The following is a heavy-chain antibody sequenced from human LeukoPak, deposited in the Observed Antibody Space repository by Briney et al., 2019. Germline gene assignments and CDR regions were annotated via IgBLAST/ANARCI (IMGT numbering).Heavy chain of an antibody. CDR3: AKQTTVTSRYSESDY. CDR1: GFTFSSYA. V-gene: IGHV3-23*01. J-gene: IGHJ4*02. CDR2: ISGSGGST. D-gene: IGHD4-17*01. Sequence: PLGSLRLSCAASGFTFSSYAMSWVRQAPGKGLEWVSAISGSGGSTYYADSVKGRFTISRDNSKNTLYLQMNSLRAEDTAVYYCAKQTTVTSRYSESDYWGQGTLVTVSS.